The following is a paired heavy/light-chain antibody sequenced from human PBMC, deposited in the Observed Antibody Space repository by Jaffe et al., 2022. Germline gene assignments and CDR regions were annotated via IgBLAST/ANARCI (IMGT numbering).Light chain of an antibody. V-gene: IGLV3-19*01. J-gene: IGLJ2*01. Sequence: SSELTQDPAVSVALGQTVRITCQGDSLRSYYASWYQQKPGQAPVLVIYGKNNRPSGIPDRFSGSSSGNTASLTITGAQAEDEADYYCNSRDSSGNQVFGGGTKLTVL. CDR2: GKN. CDR1: SLRSYY. CDR3: NSRDSSGNQV.
Heavy chain of an antibody. V-gene: IGHV3-23*01. D-gene: IGHD3-10*01. CDR2: ISGSGGST. J-gene: IGHJ5*02. CDR3: AKDGGDYYGSGSYYNWFDP. CDR1: GFTFSSYA. Sequence: EVQLLESGGGLVQPGGSLRLSCAASGFTFSSYAMSWVRQAPGKGLEWVSAISGSGGSTYYADSVKGRFTISRDNSKNTLYLQMNSLRAEDTAVYYCAKDGGDYYGSGSYYNWFDPWGQGTLVTVSS.